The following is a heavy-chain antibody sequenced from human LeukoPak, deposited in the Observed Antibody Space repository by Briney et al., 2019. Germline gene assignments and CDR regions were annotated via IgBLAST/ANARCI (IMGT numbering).Heavy chain of an antibody. J-gene: IGHJ6*03. V-gene: IGHV5-51*01. CDR2: IYPGDSDT. CDR3: ARHRAIAAAGSNYYYMDV. Sequence: GESLKISCKGSGYIFTSYWIGWVRQMPGKGLEWMGIIYPGDSDTRYSPSFQGQVTISADKSISTAYLQWSSLKASDTAMYYCARHRAIAAAGSNYYYMDVWGKGTTVTVSS. D-gene: IGHD6-13*01. CDR1: GYIFTSYW.